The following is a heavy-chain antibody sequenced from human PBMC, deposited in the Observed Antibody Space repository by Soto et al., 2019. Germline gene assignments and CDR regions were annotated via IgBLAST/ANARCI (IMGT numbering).Heavy chain of an antibody. J-gene: IGHJ4*01. CDR2: ISYDETNK. CDR3: ARGASDFWGAYPEIHFFDY. D-gene: IGHD3-3*01. Sequence: GSLRLSCAASEFTFSTYPMHWVRQAPGKGLEWVAVISYDETNKYYADSVKGRFTISRDNSKNTLYLQMNNLRADDTAVYYCARGASDFWGAYPEIHFFDYWGHGTLVTVSS. CDR1: EFTFSTYP. V-gene: IGHV3-30-3*01.